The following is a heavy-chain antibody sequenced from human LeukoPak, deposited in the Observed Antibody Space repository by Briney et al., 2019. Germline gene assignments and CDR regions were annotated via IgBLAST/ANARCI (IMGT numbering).Heavy chain of an antibody. CDR2: IYTSGST. CDR3: ARVDSSGWYGDAFDI. V-gene: IGHV4-4*07. J-gene: IGHJ3*02. D-gene: IGHD6-19*01. Sequence: SETLSLTCTVSGGSISSYYWSWIRQPAGKGLEWIGRIYTSGSTNYNPSLKSRVTMSVDTSRNQFSLKLSSVTAADTAVYYCARVDSSGWYGDAFDIWGQGTMVTVSS. CDR1: GGSISSYY.